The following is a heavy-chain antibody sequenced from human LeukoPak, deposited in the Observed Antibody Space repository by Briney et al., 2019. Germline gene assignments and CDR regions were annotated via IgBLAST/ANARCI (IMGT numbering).Heavy chain of an antibody. CDR3: ARVVSGVTGGDY. J-gene: IGHJ4*02. CDR2: ITPTSTTI. D-gene: IGHD3-3*01. Sequence: QPGGSLRLSCAASGFSFSTYNMIWVRQAPGKGLECISYITPTSTTIHYADSVKGRFAISRDNANSLLYLQMNSLRVEDTAVYYCARVVSGVTGGDYWGQGTLVSVSS. CDR1: GFSFSTYN. V-gene: IGHV3-48*04.